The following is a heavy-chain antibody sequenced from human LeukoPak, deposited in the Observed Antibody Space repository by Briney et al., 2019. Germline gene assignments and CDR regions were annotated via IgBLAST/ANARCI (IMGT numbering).Heavy chain of an antibody. Sequence: GGSLRLSCAASGFTFSSYGMHWVRQAPGKGLEWVAIIWSDGSTKYYVGSVKGRFTISRDSSKSTLYLQMNSLRAEDTAVYYCARDAATSVGMPHYWGQGTVVTVS. D-gene: IGHD2-2*01. CDR1: GFTFSSYG. V-gene: IGHV3-33*08. CDR2: IWSDGSTK. CDR3: ARDAATSVGMPHY. J-gene: IGHJ4*02.